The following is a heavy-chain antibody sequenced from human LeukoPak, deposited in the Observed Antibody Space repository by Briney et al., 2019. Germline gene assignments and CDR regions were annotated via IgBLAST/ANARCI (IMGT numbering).Heavy chain of an antibody. CDR2: IIPIFGTA. CDR1: GGTFSSYA. CDR3: ARGGGIVVVITDTNWFDP. J-gene: IGHJ5*02. Sequence: ASVKVSCKASGGTFSSYAISWVRQAPGQGLEWMGGIIPIFGTANYAQKFQGRVTITADESTSTAYMELSSLRSEDTAVYYCARGGGIVVVITDTNWFDPWGQGTLVTVSS. D-gene: IGHD2-21*01. V-gene: IGHV1-69*13.